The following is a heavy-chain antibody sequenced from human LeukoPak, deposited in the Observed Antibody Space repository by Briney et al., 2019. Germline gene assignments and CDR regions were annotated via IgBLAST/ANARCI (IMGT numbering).Heavy chain of an antibody. V-gene: IGHV4-34*01. Sequence: SETLSLTCAVYGGSFSGYYWSWIRQPPGKGLEWIGEINHSGSTNYNPSLKSRVTISVDTSKNQFSLKLSSVTAADTAVYYCARRPYYYDSSGYYRPLGAFDIWGQGTMVTVSS. CDR1: GGSFSGYY. J-gene: IGHJ3*02. D-gene: IGHD3-22*01. CDR3: ARRPYYYDSSGYYRPLGAFDI. CDR2: INHSGST.